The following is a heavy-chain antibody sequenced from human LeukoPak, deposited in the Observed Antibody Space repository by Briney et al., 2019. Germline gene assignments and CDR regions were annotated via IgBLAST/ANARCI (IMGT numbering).Heavy chain of an antibody. J-gene: IGHJ4*02. V-gene: IGHV3-23*01. D-gene: IGHD3-3*01. Sequence: GGSLRLSCAASGFTSSSYAMSLVRQAAGKGLEWVSPISGSGGSTYYADSVKGRFTISRDNSKNTLYLQMNSLRAEDTAVYYCAKINFWSGYYGLGYWGQGTLVTVSS. CDR3: AKINFWSGYYGLGY. CDR2: ISGSGGST. CDR1: GFTSSSYA.